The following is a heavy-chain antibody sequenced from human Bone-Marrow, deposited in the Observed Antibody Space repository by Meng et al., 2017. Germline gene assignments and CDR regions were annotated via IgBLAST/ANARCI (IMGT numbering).Heavy chain of an antibody. V-gene: IGHV3-23*01. CDR1: GFRFSRFA. CDR3: AKVLDGDGYNFDGFDI. D-gene: IGHD5-24*01. Sequence: GESLKISCAASGFRFSRFAMNWVRQAPGKGLEWVSAISGSGGHTYYADFVKGRFTISRDNSKNNVLLQLNSLKVEDTAVYYCAKVLDGDGYNFDGFDIWGQGTLVTVSS. J-gene: IGHJ3*02. CDR2: ISGSGGHT.